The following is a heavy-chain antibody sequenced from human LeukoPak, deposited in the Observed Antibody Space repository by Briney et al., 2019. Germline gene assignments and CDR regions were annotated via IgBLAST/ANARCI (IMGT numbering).Heavy chain of an antibody. Sequence: PGRSLRLSCAASGFTFSGYGIHWVRQAPGKGLEWVAIVSYDGRHTSYADAVEGRFTISRDDSTNTVSLEMNSLRAEDTAVYYCAKDGSLRAGTGWSGHFDYWGQGTLVTVSS. V-gene: IGHV3-30*18. CDR1: GFTFSGYG. D-gene: IGHD6-19*01. J-gene: IGHJ4*02. CDR2: VSYDGRHT. CDR3: AKDGSLRAGTGWSGHFDY.